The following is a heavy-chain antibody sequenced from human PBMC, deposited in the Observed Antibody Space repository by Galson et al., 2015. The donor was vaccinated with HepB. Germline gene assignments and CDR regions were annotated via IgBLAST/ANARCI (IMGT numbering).Heavy chain of an antibody. J-gene: IGHJ4*02. Sequence: SLRLSCAASGFTFSSYNMNWVRQAPGKGLEWVASISSTNSYTYYADSLKGRFTVSRDNAKNSLYLQMNSLRAEDTAVYYYVRDPPLGTPFDHWGQGTLVTVSS. CDR3: VRDPPLGTPFDH. D-gene: IGHD7-27*01. CDR2: ISSTNSYT. CDR1: GFTFSSYN. V-gene: IGHV3-21*01.